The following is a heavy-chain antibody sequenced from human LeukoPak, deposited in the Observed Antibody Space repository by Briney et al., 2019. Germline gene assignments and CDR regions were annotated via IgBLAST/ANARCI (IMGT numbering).Heavy chain of an antibody. CDR3: ARVRGGYCSGTSCYNAFDI. J-gene: IGHJ3*02. V-gene: IGHV3-7*01. CDR2: IKQDGSEK. D-gene: IGHD2-2*02. CDR1: GFTLSSYW. Sequence: GGSLRLSCAASGFTLSSYWMDCVRQAPGKGLEWVANIKQDGSEKYYVNTVKGRFTISRDNAQNSLYLQMNSLRGEDTAVYYCARVRGGYCSGTSCYNAFDIWGQGTMVTVSS.